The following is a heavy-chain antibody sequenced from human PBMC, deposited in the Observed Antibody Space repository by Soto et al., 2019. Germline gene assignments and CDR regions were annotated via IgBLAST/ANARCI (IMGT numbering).Heavy chain of an antibody. CDR3: VRANHPNSYGYY. CDR2: ISAYNGNT. V-gene: IGHV1-18*01. Sequence: ASVKVSCKASGYTFTSYGISWVRQAPGQGLEWMGWISAYNGNTNYAQKLQGRVTMTTDTSTSTAYMELRSLRADDTAVYYCVRANHPNSYGYYWGQGTLVTVSS. CDR1: GYTFTSYG. D-gene: IGHD5-18*01. J-gene: IGHJ4*02.